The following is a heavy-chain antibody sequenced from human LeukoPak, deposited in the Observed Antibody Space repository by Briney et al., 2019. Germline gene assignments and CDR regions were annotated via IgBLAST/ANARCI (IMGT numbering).Heavy chain of an antibody. J-gene: IGHJ4*02. CDR1: GGTISSYY. V-gene: IGHV4-59*08. Sequence: PSGSLSLTCTVSGGTISSYYWNWIRQPPGKGLEWIGYILYGGSIKYNSSLKSRVTISVHTSKNQLSLKLSSVTAADTAVYYCARWYSSGWAFDYWGQGTLVTVSS. D-gene: IGHD6-19*01. CDR3: ARWYSSGWAFDY. CDR2: ILYGGSI.